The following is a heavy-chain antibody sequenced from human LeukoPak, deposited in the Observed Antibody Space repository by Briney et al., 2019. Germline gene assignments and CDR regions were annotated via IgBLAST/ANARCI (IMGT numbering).Heavy chain of an antibody. Sequence: GESLKISCKGSGYGFTSYWIGWVRQMPGKGLEWMGIIYPGDSDTRYSPSFQGQVTISADKSIRTAYLQWSSLKASDTAMYYCARRQYYYDSSGYDLGGFDYWGQGTLVTVSS. V-gene: IGHV5-51*01. CDR1: GYGFTSYW. CDR3: ARRQYYYDSSGYDLGGFDY. D-gene: IGHD3-22*01. CDR2: IYPGDSDT. J-gene: IGHJ4*02.